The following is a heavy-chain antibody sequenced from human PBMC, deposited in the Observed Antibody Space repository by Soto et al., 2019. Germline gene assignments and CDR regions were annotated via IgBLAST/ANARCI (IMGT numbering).Heavy chain of an antibody. CDR2: IYPGDSDT. CDR1: GYSFTSYW. V-gene: IGHV5-51*01. Sequence: GESLKISCKGSGYSFTSYWIGWVRQMPGKGLEWMGIIYPGDSDTRYSPSSQGQVTISADKSISTAYLQWSSLKASDTAMYYCARQYEGGYYDSSGYYPPYYYYGMDVWGQGTTVTVSS. J-gene: IGHJ6*02. CDR3: ARQYEGGYYDSSGYYPPYYYYGMDV. D-gene: IGHD3-22*01.